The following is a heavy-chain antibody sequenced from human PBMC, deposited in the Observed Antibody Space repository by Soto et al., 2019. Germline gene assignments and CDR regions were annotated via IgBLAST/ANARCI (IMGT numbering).Heavy chain of an antibody. Sequence: QLQLQESGPGLVKPSETLSLTCTVSGGYISSSSYYWGWIRQPPGKGLEWIGSIYYSGSTYYNPSLKNRVTISVDTSKNQFSLKLSSVTAADTAVYYCARHDGICSGGSCYSEWFDPWGQGTLVTVSS. CDR1: GGYISSSSYY. J-gene: IGHJ5*02. D-gene: IGHD2-15*01. CDR2: IYYSGST. V-gene: IGHV4-39*01. CDR3: ARHDGICSGGSCYSEWFDP.